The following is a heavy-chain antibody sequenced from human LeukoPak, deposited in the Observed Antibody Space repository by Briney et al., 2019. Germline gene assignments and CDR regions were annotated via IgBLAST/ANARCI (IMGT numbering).Heavy chain of an antibody. J-gene: IGHJ4*02. CDR3: ARVSVVPV. CDR2: IYYSGST. Sequence: SETLSLTCTVSGGSISRGDYYWSWIRQPPGKGLEWIGYIYYSGSTYYNPSLESRVTISVDTSKNQFSLKLSSVTAADTAVYYCARVSVVPVWGQGTLVTVSS. CDR1: GGSISRGDYY. D-gene: IGHD4-23*01. V-gene: IGHV4-30-4*01.